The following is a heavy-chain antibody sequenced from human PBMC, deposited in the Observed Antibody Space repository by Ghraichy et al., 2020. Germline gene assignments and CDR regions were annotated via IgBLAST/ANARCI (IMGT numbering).Heavy chain of an antibody. CDR2: ISGTGGTT. CDR1: GFTFRNYA. J-gene: IGHJ4*02. V-gene: IGHV3-23*01. D-gene: IGHD3-10*01. Sequence: GESLISCAASGFTFRNYAMSWVRQAPGKGLEWVAGISGTGGTTYYADSLKGRFTISRDNSRNTVFLQMNTLRAEDSARYYCAKDRGLRYGSHYWGQGTLVTVSS. CDR3: AKDRGLRYGSHY.